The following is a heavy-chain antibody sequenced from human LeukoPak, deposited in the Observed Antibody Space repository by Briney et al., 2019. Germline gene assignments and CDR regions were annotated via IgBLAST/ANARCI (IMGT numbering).Heavy chain of an antibody. Sequence: RPGGSLRLSCAASGFTFDDYARHWLRQAPGKGLEWVSLISGDGGSTYYADSVKGRFTISRDNSKNSLYLQMNSLRTEDTALYYCAKETVTSLDAEYFQQWGQGTLVTVSS. V-gene: IGHV3-43*02. D-gene: IGHD4-17*01. J-gene: IGHJ1*01. CDR3: AKETVTSLDAEYFQQ. CDR2: ISGDGGST. CDR1: GFTFDDYA.